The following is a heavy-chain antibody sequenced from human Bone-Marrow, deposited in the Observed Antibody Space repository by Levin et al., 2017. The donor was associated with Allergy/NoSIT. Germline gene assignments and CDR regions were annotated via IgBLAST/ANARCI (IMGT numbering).Heavy chain of an antibody. D-gene: IGHD2-21*02. V-gene: IGHV3-74*01. CDR3: ARGGGDHAFDI. J-gene: IGHJ3*02. CDR2: INSDGSDT. CDR1: GFTFHIYW. Sequence: PSQTLSLTCAASGFTFHIYWIHWVRQAPGKGLVWVSRINSDGSDTIYADSVKGRFTISRDNAKNTLYLQMNSLRAEDTAVYYCARGGGDHAFDIWGQGTMVTVSS.